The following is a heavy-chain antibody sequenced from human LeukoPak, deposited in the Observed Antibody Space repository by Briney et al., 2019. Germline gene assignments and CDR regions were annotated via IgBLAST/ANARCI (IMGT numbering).Heavy chain of an antibody. CDR2: IYSGGST. D-gene: IGHD5-12*01. Sequence: ETLSLTCAVSGGSISSSNWWSWVRQPPGKGLEWVSVIYSGGSTYYADSVKGRFTISRDNSKSTLYIQMNSLRAEDTAVYYCAKDGFHRGYSGNGNWFDPWGQGTLVTVSS. J-gene: IGHJ5*02. V-gene: IGHV3-53*05. CDR3: AKDGFHRGYSGNGNWFDP. CDR1: GGSISSSNW.